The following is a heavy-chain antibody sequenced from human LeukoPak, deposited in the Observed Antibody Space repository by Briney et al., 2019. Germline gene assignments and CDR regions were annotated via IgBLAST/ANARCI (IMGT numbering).Heavy chain of an antibody. D-gene: IGHD3-10*01. CDR2: ISGNSRNR. Sequence: GGSLRLSCAASGISFSSSAMSWVRQAPGKGLEWVSAISGNSRNRFHADSVKGRFTISRDNSKDTLYLQMDSLRVEDTAIYYCAREFYVGEFISLDYWGQGTLVTVFS. V-gene: IGHV3-23*01. J-gene: IGHJ4*02. CDR3: AREFYVGEFISLDY. CDR1: GISFSSSA.